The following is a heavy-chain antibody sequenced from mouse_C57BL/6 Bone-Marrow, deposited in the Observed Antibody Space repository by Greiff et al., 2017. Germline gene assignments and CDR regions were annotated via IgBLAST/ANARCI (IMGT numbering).Heavy chain of an antibody. CDR1: GYTFTDYE. CDR3: PLLPYWYFDV. V-gene: IGHV1-15*01. Sequence: SGAELVRPGASVTLSCKASGYTFTDYEMHWVKQTPVHGLEWIGAIDPETGGTAYNQKFQGKAILTADKSSSTAYMDLRSLTSEDSAVYYCPLLPYWYFDVWGTGTTVTVSS. D-gene: IGHD2-3*01. CDR2: IDPETGGT. J-gene: IGHJ1*03.